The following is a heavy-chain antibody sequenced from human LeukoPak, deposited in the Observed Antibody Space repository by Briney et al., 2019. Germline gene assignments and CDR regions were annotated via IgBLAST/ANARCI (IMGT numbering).Heavy chain of an antibody. J-gene: IGHJ4*02. D-gene: IGHD2-2*01. CDR2: LNTDGSST. CDR3: ARDRPRVGLDY. V-gene: IGHV3-74*01. CDR1: GFSFSSYW. Sequence: GGSLRLSCAASGFSFSSYWMHWVRQAPGKGLVWVSRLNTDGSSTNYADSVKGRFTISRNNAKNALYLQMNSLRAEDMAVYYCARDRPRVGLDYWGQGTLVTVSS.